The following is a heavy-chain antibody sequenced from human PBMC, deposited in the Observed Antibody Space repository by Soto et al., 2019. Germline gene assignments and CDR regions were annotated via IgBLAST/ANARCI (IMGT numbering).Heavy chain of an antibody. CDR2: ISTYNGNP. CDR1: GYTFTSYG. V-gene: IGHV1-18*01. CDR3: ARAPLYSTSPKSAFDI. D-gene: IGHD6-6*01. Sequence: GASVKVSCKASGYTFTSYGISCVRQAPGQGLEWMGWISTYNGNPNYAQKLQGRVTMTTDTSTSTAYMELRSLRSDDTAVFYCARAPLYSTSPKSAFDIWGQGTVVT. J-gene: IGHJ3*02.